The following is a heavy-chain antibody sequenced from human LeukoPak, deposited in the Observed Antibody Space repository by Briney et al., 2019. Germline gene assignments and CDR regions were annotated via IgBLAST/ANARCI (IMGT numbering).Heavy chain of an antibody. D-gene: IGHD1-1*01. V-gene: IGHV5-51*01. CDR2: IYPGDSDT. J-gene: IGHJ3*02. CDR1: GYSFTSYW. CDR3: ATRSYNWNGRPYDAFDI. Sequence: GESLKISCKGSGYSFTSYWIGWVRQMPGKGLEWMGIIYPGDSDTRYSPSFQGQVTISADKSISTAYLQWSSLKASDTAMYYCATRSYNWNGRPYDAFDIWGQGTMVTVSS.